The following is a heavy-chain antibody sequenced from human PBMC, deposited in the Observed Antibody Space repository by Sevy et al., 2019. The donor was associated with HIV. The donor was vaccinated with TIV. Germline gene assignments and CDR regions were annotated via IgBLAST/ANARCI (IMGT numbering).Heavy chain of an antibody. CDR3: ARLDSSGWYYFDY. J-gene: IGHJ4*02. CDR1: GYSFTSYW. D-gene: IGHD6-19*01. V-gene: IGHV5-51*01. CDR2: IYPGDSDT. Sequence: GESLKISCKGSGYSFTSYWIGWVRQMPGKGLEWMGIIYPGDSDTRYSPSFQGQVTISAEKSISTAYLQWSGLKASDTAMYYCARLDSSGWYYFDYWGQGTLVTVSS.